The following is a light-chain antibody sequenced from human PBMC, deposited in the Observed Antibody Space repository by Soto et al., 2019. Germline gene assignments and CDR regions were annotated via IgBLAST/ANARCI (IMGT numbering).Light chain of an antibody. V-gene: IGKV3-20*01. Sequence: EIVLTQSPGTLSLSPGERATLSCRASQSVSSSYLAWYQQKPGQAPRLLIYGASSRATGIPDRFSGSGSGTDFTLTISRLEPEDFAVYYCQRYGSSPRTXGQGTKVAIK. CDR2: GAS. J-gene: IGKJ1*01. CDR3: QRYGSSPRT. CDR1: QSVSSSY.